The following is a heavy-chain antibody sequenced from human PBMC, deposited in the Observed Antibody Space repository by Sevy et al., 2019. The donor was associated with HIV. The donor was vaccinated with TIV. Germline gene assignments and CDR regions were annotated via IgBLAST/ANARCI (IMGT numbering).Heavy chain of an antibody. CDR2: MKQDGTEK. J-gene: IGHJ4*02. D-gene: IGHD5-18*01. V-gene: IGHV3-7*01. CDR3: VREGLGGYIYSLDC. Sequence: GGSLRLSCAASGFSFSSYWMSWVRQAPGKGLEWVATMKQDGTEKDYVDSVKGRFTISRDNTKSSLFLQMNSLSAEDTAVYYCVREGLGGYIYSLDCWGQGTLVTVSS. CDR1: GFSFSSYW.